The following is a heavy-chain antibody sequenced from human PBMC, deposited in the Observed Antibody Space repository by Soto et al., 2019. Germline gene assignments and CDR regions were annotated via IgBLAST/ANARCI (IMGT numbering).Heavy chain of an antibody. J-gene: IGHJ6*03. V-gene: IGHV1-8*01. CDR3: ARGRGTSPNYYMDV. CDR1: GYTFTSYD. Sequence: GASVKVSCKASGYTFTSYDINWVRQATGQGLEWMGWMNPNSGNTGYAQKFQGRVTMTRNTSISTAYMELSSLRSEDTAVYYCARGRGTSPNYYMDVWGKGTTVTVSS. CDR2: MNPNSGNT. D-gene: IGHD1-1*01.